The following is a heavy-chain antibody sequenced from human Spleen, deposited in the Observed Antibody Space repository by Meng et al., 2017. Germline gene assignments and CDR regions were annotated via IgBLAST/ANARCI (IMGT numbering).Heavy chain of an antibody. D-gene: IGHD2-21*02. CDR2: IYWDDDK. J-gene: IGHJ4*02. CDR3: EHRARGAYCGGDCPPPFDY. V-gene: IGHV2-5*02. CDR1: GFSLSTSGVG. Sequence: QITLKESGPTLVKPTQTLTLTCTFSGFSLSTSGVGVGWIRQPPGKALEWLALIYWDDDKRYSPSLKSRLTITKDTSKNQVVLTMTNMDPVDTATYYCEHRARGAYCGGDCPPPFDYWGQGTLVVASS.